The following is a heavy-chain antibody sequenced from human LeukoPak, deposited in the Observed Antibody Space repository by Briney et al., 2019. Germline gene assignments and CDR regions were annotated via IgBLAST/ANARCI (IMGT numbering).Heavy chain of an antibody. V-gene: IGHV3-21*01. J-gene: IGHJ4*02. CDR3: ARAEGSGSSFDY. D-gene: IGHD3-10*01. CDR2: ISSSSSYI. Sequence: GGSLRLSCAASGLPFSNYNMNWVRQAPGKGLEWVSSISSSSSYIYYADSVKGRFTISRDNAKNSLYLQMNSLRVEDTAVYYCARAEGSGSSFDYWGQGTLVTVSS. CDR1: GLPFSNYN.